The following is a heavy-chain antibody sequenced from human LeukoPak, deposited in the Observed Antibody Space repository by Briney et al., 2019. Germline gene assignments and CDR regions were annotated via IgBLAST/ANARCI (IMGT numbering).Heavy chain of an antibody. V-gene: IGHV3-7*01. Sequence: SGGSLRLSCAASGFTFSSYGMHWVRQAPGKGLEWVANIKQDGGEIYYVDSVKGRFTISRDNAKNSLYLQMNSLRGEDTAVYYCAGIGGLAYWGQGTLVTVSS. CDR2: IKQDGGEI. CDR3: AGIGGLAY. J-gene: IGHJ4*02. CDR1: GFTFSSYG. D-gene: IGHD3-16*01.